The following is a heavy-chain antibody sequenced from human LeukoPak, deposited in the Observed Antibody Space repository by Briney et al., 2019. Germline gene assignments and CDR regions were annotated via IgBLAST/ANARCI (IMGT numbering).Heavy chain of an antibody. CDR1: GGSISSSSYY. CDR2: IYYSGST. D-gene: IGHD3-16*01. CDR3: ARRAGGFDY. V-gene: IGHV4-39*01. J-gene: IGHJ4*02. Sequence: PSETLSLTCTVSGGSISSSSYYWGWIRQPPGKGLEWIGSIYYSGSTYYNPPLKSRVTISVDTSKNQFSLTLSSVTAADTAVYYCARRAGGFDYWGQGTLVTVSS.